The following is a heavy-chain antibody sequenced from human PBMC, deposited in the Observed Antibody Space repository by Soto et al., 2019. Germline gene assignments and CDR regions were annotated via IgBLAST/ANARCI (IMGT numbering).Heavy chain of an antibody. V-gene: IGHV4-4*02. CDR2: IFHSGIT. Sequence: PSETLSLTCAVSGDSISSTHWWTWVRQPPGKELKNIGQIFHSGITNYNPSLESRVTISLDKSKSQFSLELNSVTGADTAIYYCARGFSGYCSGGSCSSFDYWGQGTLVTVSS. CDR3: ARGFSGYCSGGSCSSFDY. CDR1: GDSISSTHW. J-gene: IGHJ4*02. D-gene: IGHD2-15*01.